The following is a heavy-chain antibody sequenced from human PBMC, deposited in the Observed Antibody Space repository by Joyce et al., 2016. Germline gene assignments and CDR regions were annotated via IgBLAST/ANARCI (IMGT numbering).Heavy chain of an antibody. Sequence: EVQLVESGGGLVEPGGSLRISCAASGFTFRASSMSWFSQGPGEGLGWVSAISGDSTYIFYAVSVKGRFTVSRDNAKNSLYLQMNTLRAEDTAVFFCARGGLVYDYSMDVWGQGTTVTVSS. CDR2: ISGDSTYI. CDR1: GFTFRASS. J-gene: IGHJ6*02. D-gene: IGHD2-8*02. CDR3: ARGGLVYDYSMDV. V-gene: IGHV3-21*02.